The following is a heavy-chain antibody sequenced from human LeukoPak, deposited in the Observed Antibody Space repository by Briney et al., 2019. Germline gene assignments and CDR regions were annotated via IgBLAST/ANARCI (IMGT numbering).Heavy chain of an antibody. D-gene: IGHD6-13*01. CDR1: GFTFSDYY. J-gene: IGHJ4*02. Sequence: GGSLRLSCAASGFTFSDYYMSWIRQAPGKGLEWVSYISSSGSTIYYADSVKGRFTISRDNAKNSLYLQMNNLRAEDTAVYYCARYSSSWYSDYWGQGTLVTVSS. CDR2: ISSSGSTI. CDR3: ARYSSSWYSDY. V-gene: IGHV3-11*04.